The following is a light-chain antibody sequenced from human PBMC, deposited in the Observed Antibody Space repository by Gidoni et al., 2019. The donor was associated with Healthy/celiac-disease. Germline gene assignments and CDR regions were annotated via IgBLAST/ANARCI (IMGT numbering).Light chain of an antibody. Sequence: EVVFTQSTANLSLSPGERATLSGRASPSVSSYLAWYQQKTGQANRLLIYDASHRAPGIPARLRGSGCVLVFPPTISRLAHDFSAVYCCQYRSYRPITFGQGTRLEIK. CDR3: QYRSYRPIT. V-gene: IGKV3-11*01. CDR2: DAS. CDR1: PSVSSY. J-gene: IGKJ5*01.